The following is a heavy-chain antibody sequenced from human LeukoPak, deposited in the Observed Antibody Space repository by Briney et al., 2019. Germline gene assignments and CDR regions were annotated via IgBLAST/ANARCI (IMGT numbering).Heavy chain of an antibody. CDR1: GFTFSNAW. CDR2: IKSKTDGGTT. CDR3: TTEASYGLDY. J-gene: IGHJ4*02. D-gene: IGHD5-18*01. V-gene: IGHV3-15*01. Sequence: PGGSLRLSCAASGFTFSNAWMSWVRQAPGKGLEWVDRIKSKTDGGTTDYAAPVKGRFTIPRDDSKNTLYLQMNSLKTEDTAVYYCTTEASYGLDYWGQGTLVTVSS.